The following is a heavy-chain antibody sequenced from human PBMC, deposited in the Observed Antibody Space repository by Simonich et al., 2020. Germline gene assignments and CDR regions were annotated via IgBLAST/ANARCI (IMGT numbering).Heavy chain of an antibody. V-gene: IGHV3-33*01. J-gene: IGHJ5*02. D-gene: IGHD6-13*01. CDR2: IWDDGRNK. CDR1: GFTFSSYG. Sequence: QVQLVESGGGVVQPGRSLRLSCAASGFTFSSYGMHWVRQAPGEGWEWVSVIWDDGRNKYYADSVKGRFTISRDNSKNTLYLQMNSLRAEDTAVYYCARAYSSSWYNWFDPWGQGTLVTVSS. CDR3: ARAYSSSWYNWFDP.